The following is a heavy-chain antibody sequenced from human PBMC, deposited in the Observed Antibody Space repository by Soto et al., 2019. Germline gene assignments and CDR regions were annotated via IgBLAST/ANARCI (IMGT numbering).Heavy chain of an antibody. V-gene: IGHV3-49*03. D-gene: IGHD6-19*01. J-gene: IGHJ3*01. CDR2: IKSKTYGGAI. Sequence: EVQLVESGGGLVQPGRSLRLSCTASGFNFGDYAMSWLRQAPGKGLEWVSFIKSKTYGGAIEYAASVKGRFTISRDDSKSVAYLQTDSLKTEYTAVYYCARAFRGVAVTPCWGQGTTVTVSS. CDR3: ARAFRGVAVTPC. CDR1: GFNFGDYA.